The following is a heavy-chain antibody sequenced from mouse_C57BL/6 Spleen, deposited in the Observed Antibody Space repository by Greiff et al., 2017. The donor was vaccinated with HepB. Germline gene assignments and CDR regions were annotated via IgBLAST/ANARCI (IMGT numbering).Heavy chain of an antibody. CDR2: INPNNGGT. Sequence: VQLQQSGPELVKPGASVKISCKASGYTFTDYYMNWVKQSHGKSLEWIGDINPNNGGTSYNQKFKGKATLTVDKSSSTAYMELRSLTSEDSAVYYCARGRDYYAMDYWGQGTSVTVSS. CDR3: ARGRDYYAMDY. CDR1: GYTFTDYY. V-gene: IGHV1-26*01. J-gene: IGHJ4*01.